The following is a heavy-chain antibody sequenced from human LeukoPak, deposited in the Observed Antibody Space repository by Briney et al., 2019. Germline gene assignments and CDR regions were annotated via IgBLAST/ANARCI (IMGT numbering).Heavy chain of an antibody. Sequence: SGTLSLTCTVSGGSISSYYWSWIRQPPGKGLEWIGYIYYSGSTNYNPSLKSRVTISVETSKNQFSLKLSSVTAADTAVYYCARVTGYMIEDYFDYWGQGTLVTVSS. CDR2: IYYSGST. V-gene: IGHV4-59*01. D-gene: IGHD3-22*01. CDR1: GGSISSYY. J-gene: IGHJ4*02. CDR3: ARVTGYMIEDYFDY.